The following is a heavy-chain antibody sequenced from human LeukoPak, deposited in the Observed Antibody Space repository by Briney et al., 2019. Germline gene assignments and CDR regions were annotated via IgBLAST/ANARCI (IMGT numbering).Heavy chain of an antibody. CDR2: INPSGGST. J-gene: IGHJ4*02. CDR1: GYTFTSYY. Sequence: ASVTVSYKASGYTFTSYYMHWVRQAPGQGLEWMGIINPSGGSTSYAQKFQGRVTMTRDTSTSTVYMELSSLRSEDTAVYYCARTSQWLAYHFDYWGQGTLVTVSS. V-gene: IGHV1-46*01. CDR3: ARTSQWLAYHFDY. D-gene: IGHD6-19*01.